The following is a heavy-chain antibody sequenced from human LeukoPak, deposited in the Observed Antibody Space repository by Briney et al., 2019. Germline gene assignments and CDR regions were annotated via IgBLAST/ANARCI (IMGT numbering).Heavy chain of an antibody. V-gene: IGHV4-59*11. J-gene: IGHJ5*02. Sequence: TTSETLSLTCTVSGGSISSHYWSWIRQPPGKGLEWIGYIYYSGSTKYNPPLKSRVTISVDTSKNQFSLKLSSVTAADTAVYYCARLYDSSGYTNWLDPWGQGTLVTVSS. CDR2: IYYSGST. CDR1: GGSISSHY. CDR3: ARLYDSSGYTNWLDP. D-gene: IGHD3-22*01.